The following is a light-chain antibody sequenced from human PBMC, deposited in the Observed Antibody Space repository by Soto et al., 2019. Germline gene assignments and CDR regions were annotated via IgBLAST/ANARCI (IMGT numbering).Light chain of an antibody. J-gene: IGLJ3*02. CDR1: SRDVGGYNY. CDR3: SSYTSSSTRV. CDR2: EVS. V-gene: IGLV2-14*01. Sequence: QSALTQPAPVSGAPGQANTISCTGNSRDVGGYNYVSWYQQHPGKAPKLMIYEVSNRPSGVSNRFSGSKSGNTASLTISGLQAEDEADYYCSSYTSSSTRVFGGGTKLTVL.